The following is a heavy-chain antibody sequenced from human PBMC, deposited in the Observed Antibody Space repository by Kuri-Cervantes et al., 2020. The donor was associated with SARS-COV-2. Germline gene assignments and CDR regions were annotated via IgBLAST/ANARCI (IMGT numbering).Heavy chain of an antibody. D-gene: IGHD6-6*01. CDR3: ARVHARGWFDP. CDR1: GGSISSGDYY. V-gene: IGHV4-30-4*01. CDR2: IYYSGST. J-gene: IGHJ5*02. Sequence: SETLSLTCTVSGGSISSGDYYWSWIRQPPGKGLEWIGYIYYSGSTYYNPSLKSRVTISLDTSKNQFSLKLSSVTAADTAVYYCARVHARGWFDPWGQGTLVTVSS.